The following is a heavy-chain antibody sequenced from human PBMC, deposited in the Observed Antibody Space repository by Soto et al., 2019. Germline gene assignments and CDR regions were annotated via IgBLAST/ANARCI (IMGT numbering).Heavy chain of an antibody. CDR2: IIPIFGTE. CDR1: GGTFSSYA. V-gene: IGHV1-69*06. J-gene: IGHJ4*02. Sequence: ASVKVSCKASGGTFSSYAISWVRQAPGQGLEWMGGIIPIFGTENYAQRFQGRVTITADKSTSTAYMELSSLRSEDTAVYYCARNVGGWSHFDYWGQGTLVTVSS. D-gene: IGHD6-19*01. CDR3: ARNVGGWSHFDY.